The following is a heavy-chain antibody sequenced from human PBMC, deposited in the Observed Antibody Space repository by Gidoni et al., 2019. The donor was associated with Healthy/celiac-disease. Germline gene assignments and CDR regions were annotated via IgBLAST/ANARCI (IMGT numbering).Heavy chain of an antibody. CDR2: IISSSSYT. V-gene: IGHV3-11*06. CDR1: GFTFSHYY. J-gene: IGHJ6*02. Sequence: QVQLVESGGGLVKPGGSRRLHCAASGFTFSHYYISWIPQSPGKGLDWVSYIISSSSYTNYADSVKGRFTISRDNAKNSLYLQMNSLRAEDTAVYYCARDPYGMDVWGQGTTVTVSS. CDR3: ARDPYGMDV.